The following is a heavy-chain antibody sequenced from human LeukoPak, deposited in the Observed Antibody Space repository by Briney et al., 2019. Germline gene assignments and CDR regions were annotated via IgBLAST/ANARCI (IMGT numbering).Heavy chain of an antibody. Sequence: ASVKVSCKASEYTFTDYYIHWMRQAPGQGLEWMGWINCKSGATTYAQKFRGRVTMTKGRPIRTAYMELTRLKSDDTAVYYCARQSLLYYETLDAFDIWGQGTVVTVSS. CDR1: EYTFTDYY. V-gene: IGHV1-2*02. CDR3: ARQSLLYYETLDAFDI. CDR2: INCKSGAT. D-gene: IGHD3-22*01. J-gene: IGHJ3*02.